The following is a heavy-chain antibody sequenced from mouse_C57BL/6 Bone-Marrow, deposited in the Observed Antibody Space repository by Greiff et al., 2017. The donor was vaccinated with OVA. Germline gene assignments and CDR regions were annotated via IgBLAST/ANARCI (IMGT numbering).Heavy chain of an antibody. D-gene: IGHD2-3*01. Sequence: EVQLQQSGPVLVKPGASVKMSCKASGYTFTDYYMNWVKQSHGKSLEWIGVINPYNGGTSYNQKFKGKATLTVDKSSSTAYMELNSLTSEDSAVYYCARDGYYLAWFAYWGQGTLGTVSA. CDR1: GYTFTDYY. CDR2: INPYNGGT. CDR3: ARDGYYLAWFAY. V-gene: IGHV1-19*01. J-gene: IGHJ3*01.